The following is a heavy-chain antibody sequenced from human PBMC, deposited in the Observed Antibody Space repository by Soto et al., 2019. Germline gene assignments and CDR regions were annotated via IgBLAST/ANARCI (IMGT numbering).Heavy chain of an antibody. Sequence: GGSLRLSWAASGFTCKNSAVTWVRQAPGQGLEWAASISENGGSRGGTYYADSVEGRFTISRDNSKNTLYPQVDSPTGADKAAYSCASAKAVVISPSVIWRQGARATVS. D-gene: IGHD3-22*01. CDR2: ISENGGSRGGT. CDR3: ASAKAVVISPSVI. V-gene: IGHV3-23*01. CDR1: GFTCKNSA. J-gene: IGHJ3*02.